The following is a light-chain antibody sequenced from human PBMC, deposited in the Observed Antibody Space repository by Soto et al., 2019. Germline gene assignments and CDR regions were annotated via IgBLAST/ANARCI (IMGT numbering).Light chain of an antibody. J-gene: IGLJ1*01. V-gene: IGLV2-14*01. Sequence: QSSQSHSASVSWSPGHSITISCTGTSSDVGGYNYVSWYQQHPGKAPKLMIYEVSNRPSGVSNRFSGSKSGNTASLTISGLQAEEEADYYCSSYTSSSHYVFGTGTKVTVL. CDR1: SSDVGGYNY. CDR3: SSYTSSSHYV. CDR2: EVS.